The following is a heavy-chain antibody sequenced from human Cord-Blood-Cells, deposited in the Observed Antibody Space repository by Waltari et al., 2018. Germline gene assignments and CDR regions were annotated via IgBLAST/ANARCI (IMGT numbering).Heavy chain of an antibody. CDR1: GFTFSSTS. J-gene: IGHJ3*02. CDR3: ARTGYDAFDI. D-gene: IGHD7-27*01. V-gene: IGHV3-21*01. CDR2: ISSSSSYI. Sequence: EVQLVESGGGLVKPGGSLSLSCAASGFTFSSTSMNWVRQAPGKGLEWVSSISSSSSYIYYADSVKDRFTISRDNAKNSLCLQMNSLRAEDTAVYYCARTGYDAFDIWGQGTMVTVSS.